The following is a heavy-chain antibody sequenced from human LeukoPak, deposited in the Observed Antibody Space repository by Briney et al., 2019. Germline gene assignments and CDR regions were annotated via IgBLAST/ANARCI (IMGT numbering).Heavy chain of an antibody. CDR3: ASRRWLPYSFDY. Sequence: PSETLSLTCAVYGGSFSGYYWSWIRQPPGKGLEWIGEINHSGSTNYNPSLKSRVTISVDTSKNQFSLKLSSVTAADTAVYYCASRRWLPYSFDYWGQGTLVTVSS. J-gene: IGHJ4*02. CDR1: GGSFSGYY. D-gene: IGHD5-12*01. CDR2: INHSGST. V-gene: IGHV4-34*01.